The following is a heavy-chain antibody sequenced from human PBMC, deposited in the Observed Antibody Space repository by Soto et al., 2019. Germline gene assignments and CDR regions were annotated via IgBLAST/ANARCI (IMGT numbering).Heavy chain of an antibody. D-gene: IGHD4-4*01. Sequence: SETLSLTCSVSPGSMSSNYWSWIRQSPGKGLEWIGFVYYGGTSYKPSCESRVTMSLDTAKKQFSLELSLVTAADTAVYYCVTYRGAFYFEYWGQGSRVTVS. V-gene: IGHV4-59*01. CDR3: VTYRGAFYFEY. CDR2: VYYGGT. J-gene: IGHJ4*02. CDR1: PGSMSSNY.